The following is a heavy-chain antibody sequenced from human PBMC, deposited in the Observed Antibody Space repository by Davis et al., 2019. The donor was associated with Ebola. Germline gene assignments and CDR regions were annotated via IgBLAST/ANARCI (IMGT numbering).Heavy chain of an antibody. V-gene: IGHV4-31*03. J-gene: IGHJ6*03. CDR1: GGSVSSGGYY. CDR2: IYYSGST. D-gene: IGHD2-2*01. CDR3: ARVIVGVVVPAIMDV. Sequence: PSETLSLTCTVSGGSVSSGGYYWSWIRQHPGKGLEWIGYIYYSGSTYYNPSLKSRVTISVDTSKNQFSLKLSSVTAADTAVYYCARVIVGVVVPAIMDVWGKGTTVTVSS.